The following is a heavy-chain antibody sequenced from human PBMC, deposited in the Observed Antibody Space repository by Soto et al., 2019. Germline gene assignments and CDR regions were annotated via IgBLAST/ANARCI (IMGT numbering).Heavy chain of an antibody. Sequence: QVQLVESGGGVVQPGRSLRLSCAASGFTFSSYAMHWVRQAPGKGLEWVAVISYDGSNKNHADTVKGRFTNSRDNSKNTRYLQMNRLRAEDTAVYYCARGYDFCSGYYYPYGMDVWCQGTTVTGSS. D-gene: IGHD3-3*01. CDR2: ISYDGSNK. CDR1: GFTFSSYA. CDR3: ARGYDFCSGYYYPYGMDV. J-gene: IGHJ6*02. V-gene: IGHV3-30-3*01.